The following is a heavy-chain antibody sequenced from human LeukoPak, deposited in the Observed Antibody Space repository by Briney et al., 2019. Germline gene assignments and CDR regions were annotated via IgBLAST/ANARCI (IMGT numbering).Heavy chain of an antibody. D-gene: IGHD6-6*01. CDR3: ARHGIAARRGRFDP. CDR1: GGSISSSSYY. J-gene: IGHJ5*02. V-gene: IGHV4-39*01. Sequence: NASETLSLTCTVSGGSISSSSYYWGWIRQPPGKGLEWIGSIYYSGSTYYNPSLKSRVTISVDTSKNQFSLKLSSVTAADTAVYYCARHGIAARRGRFDPWGQGTLVTVSS. CDR2: IYYSGST.